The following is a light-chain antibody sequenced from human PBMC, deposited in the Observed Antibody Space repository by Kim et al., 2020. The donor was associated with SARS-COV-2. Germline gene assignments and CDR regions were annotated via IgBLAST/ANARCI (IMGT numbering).Light chain of an antibody. CDR3: QQYYTTPHT. CDR1: QSVLYSSNNKNY. V-gene: IGKV4-1*01. CDR2: WAS. Sequence: ATINCKSSQSVLYSSNNKNYLAWYQQKPGQPPKLLICWASTRESGVPDRFSGSGSGTDFTLTISSLQAEDVAVYYCQQYYTTPHTFGQGTRLEIK. J-gene: IGKJ5*01.